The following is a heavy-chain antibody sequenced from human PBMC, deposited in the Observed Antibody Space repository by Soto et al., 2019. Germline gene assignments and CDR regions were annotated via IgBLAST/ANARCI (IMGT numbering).Heavy chain of an antibody. CDR3: AREAIVVIPAAHPSNLEH. D-gene: IGHD2-2*01. J-gene: IGHJ4*02. Sequence: QVQLVQSGAEVKKPGASVKVSCKASGYTFAKYGISWVRQAPGQGLEWMGWISAYNGYTNHAQKFQGRVVMTTDTSTSTAYMELRSLRSDDTAMYYCAREAIVVIPAAHPSNLEHWGQGTLVTVSS. CDR1: GYTFAKYG. CDR2: ISAYNGYT. V-gene: IGHV1-18*01.